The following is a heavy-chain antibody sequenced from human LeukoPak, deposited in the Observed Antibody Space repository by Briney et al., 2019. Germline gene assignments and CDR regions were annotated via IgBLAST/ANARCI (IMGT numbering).Heavy chain of an antibody. CDR2: IIPILGIA. CDR3: ARTVDTDAFDI. V-gene: IGHV1-69*04. CDR1: GGTFSSYA. Sequence: SVKVSCKASGGTFSSYAISWVRQAPGQGLEWMGRIIPILGIANYAQKFQGRVTITAGKSTGTAYMELSSLRSEDTAVYYCARTVDTDAFDIWGQGTMVTVSS. D-gene: IGHD5-18*01. J-gene: IGHJ3*02.